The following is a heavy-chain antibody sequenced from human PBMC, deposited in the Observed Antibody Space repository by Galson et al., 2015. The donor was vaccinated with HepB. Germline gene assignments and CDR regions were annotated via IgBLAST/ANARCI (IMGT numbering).Heavy chain of an antibody. CDR2: IKQDGSGK. CDR3: ARVKLQFLEWRDAFDI. D-gene: IGHD3-3*01. V-gene: IGHV3-7*01. J-gene: IGHJ3*02. Sequence: SLRLSCAASGFTFSRYWMSWVRQAPGKGLEWVANIKQDGSGKYYLDSVEGRFTISRDNAKNSLYLQMNGLRAEDTAVYYCARVKLQFLEWRDAFDIWGQGTMVTVSS. CDR1: GFTFSRYW.